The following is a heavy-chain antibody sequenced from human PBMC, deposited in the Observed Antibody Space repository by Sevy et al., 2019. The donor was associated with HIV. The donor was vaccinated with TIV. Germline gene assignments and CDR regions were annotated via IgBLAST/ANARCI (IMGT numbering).Heavy chain of an antibody. CDR3: AKSDIVFEGDHDY. CDR1: GFIFSGYA. D-gene: IGHD1-26*01. CDR2: ISFDGSDK. Sequence: GGSLRLSCAVSGFIFSGYAMHWVRQAPGKGLEWVAVISFDGSDKYYADSVKGRFTISRDNANNTLFLEMNSLRAEDTAVYYCAKSDIVFEGDHDYWGQGTLVTVSS. V-gene: IGHV3-30*18. J-gene: IGHJ4*02.